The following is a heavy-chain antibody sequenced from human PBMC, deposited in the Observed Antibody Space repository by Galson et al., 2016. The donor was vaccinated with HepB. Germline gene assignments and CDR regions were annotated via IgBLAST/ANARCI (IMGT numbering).Heavy chain of an antibody. J-gene: IGHJ4*02. CDR2: TDGTNK. CDR1: GFTFSNYA. D-gene: IGHD1-26*01. V-gene: IGHV3-30-3*01. CDR3: ATDPIVGVPDYFNY. Sequence: SLRRSCAVSGFTFSNYAMHWVRQAPGKGLEGVAVTDGTNKYYADSVKGRFTISRDDSKSTLYLQMDRLSAEDTAVYYCATDPIVGVPDYFNYWGQGTLVTVSS.